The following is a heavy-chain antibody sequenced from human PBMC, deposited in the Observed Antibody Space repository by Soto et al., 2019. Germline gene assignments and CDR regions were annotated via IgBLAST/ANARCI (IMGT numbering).Heavy chain of an antibody. Sequence: SEPLSLTCSASGGSITSSSHFWGWVRQPPGKGLEWIGTIYFTGNTYYTPSLKSRLTMSINTSKNEFTLRLNSLTAADTAGYYCAGQTFTIAAASYGRSNWFDPWGPGTLVTVSS. V-gene: IGHV4-39*01. CDR1: GGSITSSSHF. CDR3: AGQTFTIAAASYGRSNWFDP. J-gene: IGHJ5*02. D-gene: IGHD6-25*01. CDR2: IYFTGNT.